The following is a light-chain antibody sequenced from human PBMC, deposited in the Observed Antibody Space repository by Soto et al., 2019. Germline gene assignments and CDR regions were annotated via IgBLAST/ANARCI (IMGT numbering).Light chain of an antibody. CDR3: QQYDTYSYT. CDR2: DAS. Sequence: DIQMTQSPSTLSASIGDRVTITCRASQSINSWLAWYQQKPGKAPKLLIYDASNLASGVPSRFSGSGSGTEITLVISSLQPGDFATYYCQQYDTYSYTFGQWTKLEI. V-gene: IGKV1-5*01. J-gene: IGKJ2*01. CDR1: QSINSW.